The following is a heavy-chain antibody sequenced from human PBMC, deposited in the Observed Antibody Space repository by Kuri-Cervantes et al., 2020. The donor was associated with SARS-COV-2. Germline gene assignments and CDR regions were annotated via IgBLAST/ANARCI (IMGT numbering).Heavy chain of an antibody. Sequence: GGSLRLSCAAPGFSSSDHYMDWVRQAPGKGLEWVGRIRNEVNSYTTEYAASVKGRFTISRADSQNSLFLQMSSLKTEDTAVYYCSACGSTDCYNYYYYGLDVWGRGPRSPSP. D-gene: IGHD2-2*01. CDR2: IRNEVNSYTT. J-gene: IGHJ6*02. CDR3: SACGSTDCYNYYYYGLDV. V-gene: IGHV3-72*01. CDR1: GFSSSDHY.